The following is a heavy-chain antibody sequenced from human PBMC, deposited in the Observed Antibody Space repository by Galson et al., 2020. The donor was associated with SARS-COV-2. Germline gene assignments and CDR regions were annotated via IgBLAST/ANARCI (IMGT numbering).Heavy chain of an antibody. CDR1: GFIFSTYG. CDR3: AKDPCKLSSTTCYMDY. J-gene: IGHJ4*02. D-gene: IGHD2-2*02. CDR2: IRYNGRNT. V-gene: IGHV3-30*02. Sequence: GESLKISCAPSGFIFSTYGMHWVRQAPGKGLEWLAFIRYNGRNTYYADSVKGRFTISRDNSKNTLYLQMNSLRPEDTAVYYCAKDPCKLSSTTCYMDYWGQGTLVTVSS.